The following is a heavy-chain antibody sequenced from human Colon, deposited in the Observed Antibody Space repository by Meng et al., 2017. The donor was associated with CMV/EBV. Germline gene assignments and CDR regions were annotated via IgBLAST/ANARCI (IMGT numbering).Heavy chain of an antibody. CDR3: AKPFNKDLAYGDYGLDY. D-gene: IGHD4-17*01. V-gene: IGHV1-18*04. J-gene: IGHJ4*02. CDR1: GYAFTNYY. CDR2: INAYNGDT. Sequence: ASVTVSCKTSGYAFTNYYVHWVRLAPGQGLEWMGWINAYNGDTNYAQNLHGRVTMTSDTSTGTVYMQLSSLRSDDTAVYYCAKPFNKDLAYGDYGLDYWGQGTLVTVSS.